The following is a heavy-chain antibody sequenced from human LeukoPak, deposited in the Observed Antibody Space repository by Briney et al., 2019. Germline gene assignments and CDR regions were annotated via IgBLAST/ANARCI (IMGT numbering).Heavy chain of an antibody. CDR1: GGSISSSSYY. J-gene: IGHJ4*02. V-gene: IGHV4-39*07. Sequence: SETLSLACTVSGGSISSSSYYWGWIRQPPGKGLEWIGEINHSGSTNYNPSLKSRVTISVDTSKNQFSLKLSSVTAADTAVYYCASAPYCSSTSCPGDYWGQGTLVTVSS. CDR3: ASAPYCSSTSCPGDY. D-gene: IGHD2-2*01. CDR2: INHSGST.